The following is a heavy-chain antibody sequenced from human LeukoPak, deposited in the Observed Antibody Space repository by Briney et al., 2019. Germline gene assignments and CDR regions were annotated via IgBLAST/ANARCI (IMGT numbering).Heavy chain of an antibody. V-gene: IGHV3-43D*03. CDR3: AKDYDSSGLYYYMDV. CDR1: GFTFDDYA. CDR2: ISWDGGST. J-gene: IGHJ6*03. D-gene: IGHD3-22*01. Sequence: AGGSLRLSCAASGFTFDDYAMHWVRQAPGKGLEWVSLISWDGGSTYYADTVKGRFTISRDNSKNSLYLQMNSLRAEDTALYYCAKDYDSSGLYYYMDVWGKGTTVTVS.